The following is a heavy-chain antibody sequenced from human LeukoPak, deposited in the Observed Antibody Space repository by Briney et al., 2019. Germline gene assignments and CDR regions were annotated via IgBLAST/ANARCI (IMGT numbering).Heavy chain of an antibody. J-gene: IGHJ4*02. CDR1: GFTFSSYS. CDR3: ALPSCGGDCFSG. CDR2: IHGDGSTT. D-gene: IGHD2-21*02. Sequence: GGSLRLSCAASGFTFSSYSMHWVRQASGKGLMWVSRIHGDGSTTNYADSVKGRFSISRDNAKNTLYLQMNSLRAEDTAVYYCALPSCGGDCFSGWGQGTLVTVSS. V-gene: IGHV3-74*01.